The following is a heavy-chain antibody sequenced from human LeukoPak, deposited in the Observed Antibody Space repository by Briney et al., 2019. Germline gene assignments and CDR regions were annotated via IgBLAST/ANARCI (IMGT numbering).Heavy chain of an antibody. J-gene: IGHJ4*02. Sequence: SETLSLTCAVYGGSFSGYYWSWIRQPPGKGLEWIGEINHSGSTNYNPSLKSRVTISVDTSKNQFSLKLSSVTAADTAVYYCARGSGEYYDFWSGYYSVGYFDYWGQGTLVTVSS. CDR1: GGSFSGYY. V-gene: IGHV4-34*01. D-gene: IGHD3-3*01. CDR3: ARGSGEYYDFWSGYYSVGYFDY. CDR2: INHSGST.